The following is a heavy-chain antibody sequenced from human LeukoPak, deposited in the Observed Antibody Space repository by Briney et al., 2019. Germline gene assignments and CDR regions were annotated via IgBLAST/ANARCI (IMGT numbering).Heavy chain of an antibody. Sequence: GGSLRLSCAASGFTFSSYWMHWVRQAPGKGLVWVSRINSDGSSTSYADSVKGRSTISRDNAKNTLYLQMNSLRAEDTAVYYCARDFKYSGYELDYWGQGTLVTVSS. CDR3: ARDFKYSGYELDY. V-gene: IGHV3-74*01. CDR2: INSDGSST. J-gene: IGHJ4*02. CDR1: GFTFSSYW. D-gene: IGHD5-12*01.